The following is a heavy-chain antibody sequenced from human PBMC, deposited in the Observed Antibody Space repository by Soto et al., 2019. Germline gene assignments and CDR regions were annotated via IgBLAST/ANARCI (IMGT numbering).Heavy chain of an antibody. J-gene: IGHJ4*02. Sequence: EVQLLESGGGLVQPGGSLRLSCAASGVTFSSYAMSWVRQAPGKGLEWVSAISGSGGSTYYADSVKGRFTISRDNSKNTLSLQMNSLRVEDTAVYYCAPSTYGSGSYWGHWGQGTLVTVSS. CDR3: APSTYGSGSYWGH. CDR2: ISGSGGST. D-gene: IGHD3-10*01. V-gene: IGHV3-23*01. CDR1: GVTFSSYA.